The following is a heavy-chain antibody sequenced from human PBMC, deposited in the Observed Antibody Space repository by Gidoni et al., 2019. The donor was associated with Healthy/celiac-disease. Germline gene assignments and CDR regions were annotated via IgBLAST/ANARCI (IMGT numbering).Heavy chain of an antibody. Sequence: QLQLQESGTGLVKPSETPSLNCTVAGGSISSSSYYWGWIRQPPGKRLEWIGSTYYSGSTYYNPSIKRRVTISVGTCKNQFSLKLSSVTAADTAVYYCARQDYYYGSGSYSRRCWFDPWGQGTLVTVSS. CDR2: TYYSGST. CDR1: GGSISSSSYY. J-gene: IGHJ5*01. D-gene: IGHD3-10*01. V-gene: IGHV4-39*01. CDR3: ARQDYYYGSGSYSRRCWFDP.